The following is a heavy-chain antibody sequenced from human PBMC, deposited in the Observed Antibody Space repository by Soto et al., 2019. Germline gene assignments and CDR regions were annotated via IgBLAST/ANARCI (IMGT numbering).Heavy chain of an antibody. Sequence: HPGGSLRLSCAASGFTFSSYAMHWVRQAPGKGLEYVSAISSNGGSTYYANSVKGRFTISRDNSKNTLYLQMGSLRAEDMAVYYCAREGGGYYFDYWGQGT. D-gene: IGHD3-16*01. CDR2: ISSNGGST. CDR1: GFTFSSYA. V-gene: IGHV3-64*01. J-gene: IGHJ4*02. CDR3: AREGGGYYFDY.